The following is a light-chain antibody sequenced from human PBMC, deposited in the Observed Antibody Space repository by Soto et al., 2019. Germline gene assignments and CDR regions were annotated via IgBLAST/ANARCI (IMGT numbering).Light chain of an antibody. CDR2: GAS. J-gene: IGKJ3*01. CDR1: QGINNW. CDR3: QQAKSFPFT. V-gene: IGKV1-12*01. Sequence: DIPMTQSPSSVSASVGDRVTITCRASQGINNWLAWYQQKPGVAPKLLIYGASSLQSGVPSRFSGSGAGTDFTLTISSLQPEDSATYYCQQAKSFPFTFGPGTKINIK.